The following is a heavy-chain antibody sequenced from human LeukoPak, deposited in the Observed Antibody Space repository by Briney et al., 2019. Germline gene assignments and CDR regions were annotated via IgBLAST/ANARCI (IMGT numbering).Heavy chain of an antibody. V-gene: IGHV1-18*04. J-gene: IGHJ5*02. CDR3: ARDREPLRYIDFGNWFDP. D-gene: IGHD3-9*01. CDR1: GYTFSSYH. Sequence: VASVKVSCKASGYTFSSYHIHWVRQAPGQGLEWMGWISAYNGKTESSENLQGRLTMTTDTSTNTAYMELMSLSSDDTAVYYCARDREPLRYIDFGNWFDPWGQGTLVTVSS. CDR2: ISAYNGKT.